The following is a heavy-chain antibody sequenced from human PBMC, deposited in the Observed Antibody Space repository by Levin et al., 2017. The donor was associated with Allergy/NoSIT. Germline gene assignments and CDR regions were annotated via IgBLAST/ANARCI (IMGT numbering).Heavy chain of an antibody. CDR1: GFTISSNY. CDR2: IYSGGST. Sequence: GGSLRLSCAASGFTISSNYMSWVRQAPGKGLEWVSVIYSGGSTYYADSVKGRFTISRDNSKNTLYLQMNSLRAEDTAVYYCASGGEPYDSGYRGYFDYWGQGTLVTVSS. D-gene: IGHD3-22*01. J-gene: IGHJ4*02. CDR3: ASGGEPYDSGYRGYFDY. V-gene: IGHV3-53*01.